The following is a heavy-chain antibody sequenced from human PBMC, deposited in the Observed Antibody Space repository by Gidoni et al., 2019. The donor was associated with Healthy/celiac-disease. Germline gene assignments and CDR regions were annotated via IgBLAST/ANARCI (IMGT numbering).Heavy chain of an antibody. J-gene: IGHJ4*02. CDR3: ARDYYDSSGYYRFDY. CDR2: IIPIFGTA. V-gene: IGHV1-69*06. Sequence: QVQLVQSGAEVKKPGSSVKVSCKASGGTFSSYAISWVRQAPGQGPEWMGGIIPIFGTANYAQKFQGRVTITAYKSTSTAYMELSSLRSEDTAVYYCARDYYDSSGYYRFDYWGQGTLVTVSS. CDR1: GGTFSSYA. D-gene: IGHD3-22*01.